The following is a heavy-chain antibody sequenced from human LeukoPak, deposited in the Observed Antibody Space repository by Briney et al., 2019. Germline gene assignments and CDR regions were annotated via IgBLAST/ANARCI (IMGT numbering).Heavy chain of an antibody. CDR1: GGSISSSNW. CDR2: IYHSGST. V-gene: IGHV4-4*02. CDR3: ARGPVGGTTYNDGDAFDI. D-gene: IGHD1-7*01. J-gene: IGHJ3*02. Sequence: SSGTLSLTCAVSGGSISSSNWWSWVRQPPGKGLEWIGEIYHSGSTNYNPSLKSRVTISVDKSKNQFSLKLSSVTAADTAVYYCARGPVGGTTYNDGDAFDIWGQGTMVTVSS.